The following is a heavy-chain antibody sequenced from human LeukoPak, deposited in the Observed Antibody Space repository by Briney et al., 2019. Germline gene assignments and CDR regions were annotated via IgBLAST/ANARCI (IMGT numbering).Heavy chain of an antibody. CDR2: IYHSGST. Sequence: PSGTLSLTCAVSGGSISSSNWWSWVRQPPGKGLEWIGEIYHSGSTNYNPSLKSRVTISVDKSKNQFSLKLSSVTAADTAVYYCARVISVYSSGWGCFDYWGQGTLVTVSS. CDR1: GGSISSSNW. D-gene: IGHD6-19*01. J-gene: IGHJ4*02. V-gene: IGHV4-4*02. CDR3: ARVISVYSSGWGCFDY.